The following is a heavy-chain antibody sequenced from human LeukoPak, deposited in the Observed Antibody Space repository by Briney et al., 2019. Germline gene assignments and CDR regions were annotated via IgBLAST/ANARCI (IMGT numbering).Heavy chain of an antibody. CDR1: GFTFIIYA. CDR2: TSFYGSDK. CDR3: ARRWYFDL. Sequence: GGSLRLSWASSGFTFIIYAMHWVRQAPGKGLEGVAVTSFYGSDKYNADSVKGRFTISRDNSKNTLYLQMNSLRAEDTAVYYCARRWYFDLWGRGTLVTVSS. J-gene: IGHJ2*01. V-gene: IGHV3-30*04. D-gene: IGHD5-24*01.